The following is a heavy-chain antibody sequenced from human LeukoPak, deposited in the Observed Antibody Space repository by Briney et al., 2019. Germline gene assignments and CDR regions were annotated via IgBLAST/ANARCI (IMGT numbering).Heavy chain of an antibody. CDR3: ARFDQDWGTFDY. V-gene: IGHV1-2*02. J-gene: IGHJ4*02. CDR2: IKPDSGDT. CDR1: GYTFTDYY. D-gene: IGHD3-16*01. Sequence: GASVPVSCKASGYTFTDYYMHWVRQAPGQGLEWMGWIKPDSGDTHYVQKFQGRVTMTRDTSITTAYMELRLSSDDTAVYYCARFDQDWGTFDYWGQGTVGTV.